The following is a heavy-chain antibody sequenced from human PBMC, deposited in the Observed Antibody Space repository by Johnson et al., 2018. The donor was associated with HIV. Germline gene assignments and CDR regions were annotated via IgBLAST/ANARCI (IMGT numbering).Heavy chain of an antibody. CDR2: IRYDGSNK. J-gene: IGHJ3*02. CDR3: AKVPKAVAGTDAFDI. V-gene: IGHV3-30*02. Sequence: QVKLVESGGDVVQPGGSLRLSCAASGFTFSSYGMHWVRQAPGKGLEWVAFIRYDGSNKYYADSVKGRFTISRDNSKNTLYLQMNSLRDEDTAVYYCAKVPKAVAGTDAFDIWGQGTMVTVSS. CDR1: GFTFSSYG. D-gene: IGHD6-19*01.